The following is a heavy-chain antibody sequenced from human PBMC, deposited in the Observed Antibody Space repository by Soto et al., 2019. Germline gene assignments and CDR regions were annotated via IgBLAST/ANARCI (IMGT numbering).Heavy chain of an antibody. Sequence: QVQLQESGPGLVKPSGTLSLTCASSSGSIFTTNWWSWVRQSPGRGLQWIGDIAHSGSPKSNPSLKSRVSISIDKSKDRVFLNLTSVTAADTAVYYCARKPDVATAKVGGGYVFDVWGQGTMVTVS. J-gene: IGHJ3*01. CDR3: ARKPDVATAKVGGGYVFDV. CDR2: IAHSGSP. D-gene: IGHD3-16*01. CDR1: SGSIFTTNW. V-gene: IGHV4-4*02.